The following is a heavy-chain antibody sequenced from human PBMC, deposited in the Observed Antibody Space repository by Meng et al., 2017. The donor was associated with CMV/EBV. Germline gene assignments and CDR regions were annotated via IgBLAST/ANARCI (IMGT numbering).Heavy chain of an antibody. Sequence: QDGVGGQQPCSESVVLRNAFEGACYSYAFCWGRHAPAEGVEGMSGDIPTIGTTNNDQTFKGRVTMTADESKSKFYLELSSVRAEDTAMYYCARQVGRGVDYWDQGALVTVSS. CDR1: EGACYSYA. CDR3: ARQVGRGVDY. CDR2: DIPTIGTT. J-gene: IGHJ4*02. V-gene: IGHV1-69*01. D-gene: IGHD3-10*01.